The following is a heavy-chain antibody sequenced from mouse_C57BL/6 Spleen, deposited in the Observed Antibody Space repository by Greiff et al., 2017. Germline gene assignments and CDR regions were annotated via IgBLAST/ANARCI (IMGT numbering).Heavy chain of an antibody. V-gene: IGHV1-69*01. J-gene: IGHJ4*01. Sequence: QVQLQQPGAELVMPGASVKLSCKASGYTFTSYWMHWVKQRPGQGLEWIGEIDPSDSYTNSNQKFKGKSTLTVDKASSTAYMQLSSLTSEDSAVYYCARQEKYDGREAMDYWGQGTSVTVSS. CDR2: IDPSDSYT. CDR3: ARQEKYDGREAMDY. D-gene: IGHD1-1*01. CDR1: GYTFTSYW.